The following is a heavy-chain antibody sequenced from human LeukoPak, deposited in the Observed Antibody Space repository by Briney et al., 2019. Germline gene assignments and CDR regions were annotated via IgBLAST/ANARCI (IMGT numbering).Heavy chain of an antibody. J-gene: IGHJ3*02. CDR1: GGSVSSSRFH. V-gene: IGHV4-39*07. CDR2: IYYSGST. Sequence: SQTPSLTCTPSGGSVSSSRFHWGWIRQPPGKGHEWIGNIYYSGSTSYKPSLKSRVTMSLDTPKNQFSLTLRSLTAADTAVYYCATPSGNAFDIWGQGIMVTVSS. D-gene: IGHD3-10*01. CDR3: ATPSGNAFDI.